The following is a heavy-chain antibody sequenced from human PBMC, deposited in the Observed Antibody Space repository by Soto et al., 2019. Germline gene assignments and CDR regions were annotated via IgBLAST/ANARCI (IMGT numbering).Heavy chain of an antibody. J-gene: IGHJ6*02. CDR1: GGSMSSGGYS. CDR2: IYHNGSP. CDR3: ARVPDV. Sequence: QLQLQESGSGLVKPSQTLSLTCAVSGGSMSSGGYSWSWIRQPPGKGLEWIGYIYHNGSPYYNPALXSXITISVDRSKNQFSLKLSSVTAADTAVYYCARVPDVWGQGTTVTVSS. V-gene: IGHV4-30-2*01.